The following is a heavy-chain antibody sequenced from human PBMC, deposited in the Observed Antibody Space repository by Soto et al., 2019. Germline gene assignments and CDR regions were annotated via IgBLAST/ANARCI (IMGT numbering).Heavy chain of an antibody. CDR2: MSFDGSDE. V-gene: IGHV3-30*04. CDR1: VFDFSRYA. D-gene: IGHD2-8*01. CDR3: ASDRTMTVSATRHDFVSGRPNEDYHYYGMDV. J-gene: IGHJ6*01. Sequence: WGSLGVCCSSSVFDFSRYAVRWVRQAPGRGLDLVERMSFDGSDESLADCVKGRFIVSIDNHKNTVSLQMKSLRNDDTAIYYCASDRTMTVSATRHDFVSGRPNEDYHYYGMDVWGQGTTVTVSS.